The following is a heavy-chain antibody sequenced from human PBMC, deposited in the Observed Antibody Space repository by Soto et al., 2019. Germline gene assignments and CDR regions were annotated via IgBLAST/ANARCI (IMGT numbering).Heavy chain of an antibody. J-gene: IGHJ4*02. CDR2: ISAYNGNT. D-gene: IGHD4-17*01. CDR1: GYTFTNYG. Sequence: QVQLVQSGAEVKKPGASVKVSCKPSGYTFTNYGITWVRQAPGQGLEWMGWISAYNGNTNYAQQLLGRVSMTTDTSTSTAYMELRNLRSDDTAVYYCARGGDSRTVRAYDYWGQGTLVTVSS. V-gene: IGHV1-18*01. CDR3: ARGGDSRTVRAYDY.